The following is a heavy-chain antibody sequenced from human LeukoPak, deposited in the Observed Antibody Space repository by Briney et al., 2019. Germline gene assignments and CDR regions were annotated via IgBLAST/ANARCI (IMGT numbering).Heavy chain of an antibody. D-gene: IGHD3-22*01. Sequence: GGSLRLSCAASGFTLSEYGIHWVRQAPGRGLEWVAVLSYDGSDRYYADSVNGRFTISRDISSDTVSLQMNSLRVEDTALYFCARDRINMMVLVHDSGLDLWGQGTLVTVSS. CDR2: LSYDGSDR. V-gene: IGHV3-30*01. CDR3: ARDRINMMVLVHDSGLDL. J-gene: IGHJ5*02. CDR1: GFTLSEYG.